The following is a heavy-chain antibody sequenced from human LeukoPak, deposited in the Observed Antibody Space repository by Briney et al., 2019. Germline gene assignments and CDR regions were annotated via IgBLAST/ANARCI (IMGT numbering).Heavy chain of an antibody. CDR3: AKPSIAVAGYTGSPFDY. CDR2: ISWNSGSI. D-gene: IGHD6-19*01. Sequence: GGSLRLSCAASGFTFDDYAMHWVRQAPGKGLEWVSGISWNSGSIGYADSVKGRFTISRDNAKNSLYLQMNSLRAEDTALYYCAKPSIAVAGYTGSPFDYWGQGTLATVSS. CDR1: GFTFDDYA. J-gene: IGHJ4*02. V-gene: IGHV3-9*01.